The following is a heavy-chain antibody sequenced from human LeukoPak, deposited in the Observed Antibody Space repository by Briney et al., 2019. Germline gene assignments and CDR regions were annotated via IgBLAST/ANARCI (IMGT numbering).Heavy chain of an antibody. J-gene: IGHJ4*02. CDR1: GGSISSYY. V-gene: IGHV4-59*01. CDR3: ARGSPYDSSGNFDY. CDR2: IYYSGST. Sequence: PSETLSLTCTVSGGSISSYYWSWIRQPPGKGLEWIGYIYYSGSTNYNPSLKSRVTISVDTSKSQFSLKLSSVTAADTAVYYCARGSPYDSSGNFDYWGQGTLVTVSS. D-gene: IGHD3-22*01.